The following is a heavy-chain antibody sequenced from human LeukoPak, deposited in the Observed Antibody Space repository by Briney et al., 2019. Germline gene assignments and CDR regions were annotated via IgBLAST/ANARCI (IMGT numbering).Heavy chain of an antibody. V-gene: IGHV4-4*02. CDR3: ARERLSMVRGVIPKEAWGWFDP. Sequence: GSLRLSCAASGFTFSSYGMHWVRQAPGKGLEWIGEIHHSGSTNYSPSLKSRATISVDTSKNQFSLELSSVTAADTAVYYCARERLSMVRGVIPKEAWGWFDPWGQGTLVTVSS. CDR2: IHHSGST. D-gene: IGHD3-10*01. J-gene: IGHJ5*02. CDR1: GFTFSSYG.